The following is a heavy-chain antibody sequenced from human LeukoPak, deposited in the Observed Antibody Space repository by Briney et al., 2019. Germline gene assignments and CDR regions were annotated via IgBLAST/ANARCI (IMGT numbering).Heavy chain of an antibody. J-gene: IGHJ4*02. CDR3: AREVGGSLDY. CDR2: IKGQESAR. D-gene: IGHD1-26*01. CDR1: GFTFTTYW. Sequence: GESLRLSCAASGFTFTTYWMAWVRQAPGKGLEWVANIKGQESARHQADSVKGRFTSTRDNTQNSVYLQMSSLRGEDTAVYYCAREVGGSLDYWGQGTLVTVS. V-gene: IGHV3-7*01.